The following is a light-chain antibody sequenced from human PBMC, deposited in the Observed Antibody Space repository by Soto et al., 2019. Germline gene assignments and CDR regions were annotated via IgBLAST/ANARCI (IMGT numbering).Light chain of an antibody. CDR3: QQYNNWPPIT. CDR1: QSVSSN. J-gene: IGKJ5*01. V-gene: IGKV3-15*01. Sequence: DIVLTQSPGTLSLSPGERATLSCRASQSVSSNLAWYQQKPGQAPRLLIYGASTRATGIPARFSGSGSGTDFTLTISRLEPEDFAVYYCQQYNNWPPITFGQGTRLEIK. CDR2: GAS.